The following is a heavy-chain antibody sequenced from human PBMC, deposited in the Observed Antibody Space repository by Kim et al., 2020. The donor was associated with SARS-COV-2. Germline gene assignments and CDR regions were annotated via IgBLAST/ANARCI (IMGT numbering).Heavy chain of an antibody. CDR1: GFTFSGSA. V-gene: IGHV3-73*01. CDR3: TRHVVGYCSGGSCYSVH. Sequence: GGSLRLSCAASGFTFSGSAMHWVRQASGKGLEWVGRIRSKANSYATAYAASVKGRFTISRDDSMNTAYLQMNSLKTEDTAVYYCTRHVVGYCSGGSCYSVHWGQGTLVTVSS. CDR2: IRSKANSYAT. J-gene: IGHJ4*02. D-gene: IGHD2-15*01.